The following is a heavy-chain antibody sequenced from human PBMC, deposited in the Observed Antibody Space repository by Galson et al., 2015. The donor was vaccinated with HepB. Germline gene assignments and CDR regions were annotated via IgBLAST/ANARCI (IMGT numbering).Heavy chain of an antibody. V-gene: IGHV3-33*06. CDR2: IWYDGSNK. CDR3: AKDSRLISDTAWFGEFIDY. Sequence: SLRLSCAASGFTFSSYGMHWVRQAPGKGLEWVAVIWYDGSNKYYADSVKGRFTISRDNSKNTLYLQMNSLRAEDTAVYYCAKDSRLISDTAWFGEFIDYWGQGTLVTVSS. CDR1: GFTFSSYG. J-gene: IGHJ4*02. D-gene: IGHD3-10*01.